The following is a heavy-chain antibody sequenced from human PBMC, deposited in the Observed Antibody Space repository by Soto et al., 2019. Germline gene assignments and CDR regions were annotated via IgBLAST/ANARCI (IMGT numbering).Heavy chain of an antibody. CDR1: GGTFSSYA. D-gene: IGHD3-22*01. CDR2: IIPIFGTA. CDR3: ESLYYYDSSGYQPQDY. J-gene: IGHJ4*02. Sequence: QVQLVQSGAEVKKPGASVKVSCKASGGTFSSYAISWVRQAPGQGLEWMGGIIPIFGTANYAQKFQGRVTITADESTSTAYMELSSLRSEDTAVYYCESLYYYDSSGYQPQDYWCQGTLVTVSS. V-gene: IGHV1-69*01.